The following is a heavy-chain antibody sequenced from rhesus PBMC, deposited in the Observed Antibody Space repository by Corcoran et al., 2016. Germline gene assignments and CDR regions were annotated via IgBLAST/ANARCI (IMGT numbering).Heavy chain of an antibody. J-gene: IGHJ4*01. Sequence: EVQLVQSGAAVKQPGASAKISCQGSGYTFTVHYLHWVGHDPGKGLGWMGRVDPEDGKADSAQKFQDRVTITRDTSTDTAYMELSSLRSEDTAVYYCATLRGYSNYDYWGQGVLVTVSS. CDR2: VDPEDGKA. V-gene: IGHV1-111*01. CDR3: ATLRGYSNYDY. D-gene: IGHD4-23*01. CDR1: GYTFTVHY.